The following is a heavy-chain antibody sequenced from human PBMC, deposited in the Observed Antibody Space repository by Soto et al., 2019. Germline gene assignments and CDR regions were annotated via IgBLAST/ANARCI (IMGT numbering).Heavy chain of an antibody. CDR1: GFSLSTSGVG. CDR3: AHKGGRGAGMDV. Sequence: QITLKESGPTLVKPTQTLTLTCSLSGFSLSTSGVGVVWIRQPPGKDLEWLALICWDDDKRYSPFLKSRLTITKHTSKNQVALTMTNMDPVDTATYFGAHKGGRGAGMDVWGQGTTVTVSS. J-gene: IGHJ6*02. V-gene: IGHV2-5*02. D-gene: IGHD2-15*01. CDR2: ICWDDDK.